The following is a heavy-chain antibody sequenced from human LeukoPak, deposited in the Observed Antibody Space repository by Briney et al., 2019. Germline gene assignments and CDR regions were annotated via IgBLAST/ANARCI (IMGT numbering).Heavy chain of an antibody. CDR2: IYYSGST. D-gene: IGHD3-9*01. J-gene: IGHJ3*02. V-gene: IGHV4-39*01. CDR3: AEGRYFDWLDDAFDI. Sequence: SETLSLTCTVSGGSISSSSYYWGWIRQPPGKGLEWIGSIYYSGSTYYNPSLKSRVTISVDTSKNQFSLKLSSVTAPDTAVYYCAEGRYFDWLDDAFDIWGQGTMVTVSS. CDR1: GGSISSSSYY.